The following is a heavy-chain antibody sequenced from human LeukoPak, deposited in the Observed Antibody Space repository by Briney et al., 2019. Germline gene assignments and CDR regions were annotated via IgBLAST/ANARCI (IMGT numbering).Heavy chain of an antibody. CDR1: GFTFSSYG. CDR2: ISYDGSNK. Sequence: PGGSLRLSCAASGFTFSSYGMHWVRQAPGKGLEWVAVISYDGSNKYYADSVKGRFTISRDNSKNTLYLQMNSLRAEDTAVYYCARDKLLYFMNYGGNSNAFDIWGQGTMVTVSS. V-gene: IGHV3-30*03. D-gene: IGHD4-23*01. CDR3: ARDKLLYFMNYGGNSNAFDI. J-gene: IGHJ3*02.